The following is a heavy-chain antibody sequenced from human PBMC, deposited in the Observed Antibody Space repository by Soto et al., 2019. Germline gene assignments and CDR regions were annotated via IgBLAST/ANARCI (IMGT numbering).Heavy chain of an antibody. CDR1: RGSMSSSDW. V-gene: IGHV4-4*02. D-gene: IGHD3-16*01. J-gene: IGHJ3*02. CDR2: TYHSGNT. CDR3: ATWGSTAFDI. Sequence: QLQESGPGLVEPSGTLSLTCVVSRGSMSSSDWWCWVRQAPGKGLEWIGETYHSGNTNYNPSLKSRVTLSVDNSKNQFSLTLTSVTAADTGVYYCATWGSTAFDIWGQGTMVTVSS.